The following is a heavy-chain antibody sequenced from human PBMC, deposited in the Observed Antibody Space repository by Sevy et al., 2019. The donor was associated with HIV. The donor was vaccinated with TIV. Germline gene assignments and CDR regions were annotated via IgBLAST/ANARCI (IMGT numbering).Heavy chain of an antibody. J-gene: IGHJ6*02. CDR3: AKDINRGCDGINCYPYYYYFYGLDV. Sequence: QAGGSLRLSCAASGFPFNDHALHWVRQVPGKGLEWVSGISWNSRNVGYADSVKGRFTISRDNANHFLYLEMNSLRPEDTAFYYCAKDINRGCDGINCYPYYYYFYGLDVWGQGTTVTVSS. V-gene: IGHV3-9*01. CDR2: ISWNSRNV. D-gene: IGHD2-21*01. CDR1: GFPFNDHA.